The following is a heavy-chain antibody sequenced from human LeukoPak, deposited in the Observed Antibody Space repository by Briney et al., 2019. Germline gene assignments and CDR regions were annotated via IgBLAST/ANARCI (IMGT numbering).Heavy chain of an antibody. CDR1: GGSFSGYY. CDR2: IYYSGST. V-gene: IGHV4-34*01. J-gene: IGHJ4*02. Sequence: SETLSLTCAVYGGSFSGYYWSWIRQPPGKGLEWIGSIYYSGSTYYNPSLKSRVTISVDTSKNQFSLKLSSVTAADTAVYYCARHVGGSGYLSYFDYWGQGTLVTVSS. CDR3: ARHVGGSGYLSYFDY. D-gene: IGHD3-22*01.